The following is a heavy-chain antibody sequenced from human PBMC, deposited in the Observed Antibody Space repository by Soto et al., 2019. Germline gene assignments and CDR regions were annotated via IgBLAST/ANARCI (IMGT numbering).Heavy chain of an antibody. CDR2: TSGSGGNT. CDR1: GFTFSSYA. J-gene: IGHJ4*01. CDR3: ARGGGCRGDDPFDY. V-gene: IGHV3-23*01. Sequence: EVQLLESGGDLVQPGGSLRLSCAASGFTFSSYAMTWVRQGPGKGLEWVSVTSGSGGNTYYADSVKGRFTISRDNSKNTRYLKMNSMIAEDTAVYYCARGGGCRGDDPFDYWGQGTLVTVSS. D-gene: IGHD2-15*01.